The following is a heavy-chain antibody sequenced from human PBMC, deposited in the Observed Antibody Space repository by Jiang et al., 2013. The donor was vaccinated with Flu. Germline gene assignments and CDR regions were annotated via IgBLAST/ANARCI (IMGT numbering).Heavy chain of an antibody. V-gene: IGHV4-38-2*02. CDR1: GYSISSGYY. Sequence: GSGLVKPSETLSLTCAVSGYSISSGYYWGWIRQPPGKGLEWIGSIYHSGSTYYNPSLKSRVTISVDTSKNQFSLKLSSVTAADTAVYYCARDRNFDYWGQGTLVTVSS. CDR3: ARDRNFDY. CDR2: IYHSGST. J-gene: IGHJ4*02.